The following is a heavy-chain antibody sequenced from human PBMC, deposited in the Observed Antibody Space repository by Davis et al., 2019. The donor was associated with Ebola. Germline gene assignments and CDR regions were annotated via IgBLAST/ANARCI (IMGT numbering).Heavy chain of an antibody. V-gene: IGHV4-34*01. Sequence: SETLSLTCAVYGASSSGYYWSWIRQLPGNGLEWIGEINHSGSTNYNLSLKRRVTISVDTPKNQFSLKLSSVTAAGTAVYYCTRNLWSSGWYYNWSDPWGQGTLVTVSS. D-gene: IGHD6-19*01. CDR1: GASSSGYY. CDR3: TRNLWSSGWYYNWSDP. CDR2: INHSGST. J-gene: IGHJ5*02.